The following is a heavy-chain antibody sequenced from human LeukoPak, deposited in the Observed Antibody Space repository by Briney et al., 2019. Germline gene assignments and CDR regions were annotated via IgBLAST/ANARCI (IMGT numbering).Heavy chain of an antibody. J-gene: IGHJ4*02. CDR1: GGSISGYY. CDR3: ARSDKPGYSSSWYFDY. V-gene: IGHV4-59*01. Sequence: SETLSLTCTVSGGSISGYYWSWIRQPPGKGLEWIVYIYYSGSTNYNPSLKSRVTISVDTSKNQFSLKLSSVTAADTVVYYCARSDKPGYSSSWYFDYWGQGTLVTVSS. CDR2: IYYSGST. D-gene: IGHD6-13*01.